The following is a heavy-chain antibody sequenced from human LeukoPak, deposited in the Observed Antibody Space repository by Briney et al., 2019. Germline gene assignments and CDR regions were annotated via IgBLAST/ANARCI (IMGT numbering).Heavy chain of an antibody. CDR2: IIPIFGTA. CDR3: ARDRITMVRGVIITSWYFDL. V-gene: IGHV1-69*13. D-gene: IGHD3-10*01. CDR1: GGTFSSYA. Sequence: SVKVSCKASGGTFSSYAISWVRQAPGQGLEWMGGIIPIFGTANYAQKFQGRVTITADESTSTAYMELSSLRSEDTAVYYCARDRITMVRGVIITSWYFDLWGRGTLVTVSS. J-gene: IGHJ2*01.